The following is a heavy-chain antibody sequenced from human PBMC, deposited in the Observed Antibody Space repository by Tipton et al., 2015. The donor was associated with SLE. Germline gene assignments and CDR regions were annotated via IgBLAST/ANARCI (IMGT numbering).Heavy chain of an antibody. V-gene: IGHV4-38-2*02. CDR2: IYYSGST. Sequence: TLSLTCTVSGSSISSDYHWGWIRQPPGKGLEWIGSIYYSGSTYYNPSLKSRVTISVDTSKNQFSLKLSSATAADTAVYYCARVRGAFDYWGQGTLVTVSS. J-gene: IGHJ4*02. CDR1: GSSISSDYH. D-gene: IGHD3-10*01. CDR3: ARVRGAFDY.